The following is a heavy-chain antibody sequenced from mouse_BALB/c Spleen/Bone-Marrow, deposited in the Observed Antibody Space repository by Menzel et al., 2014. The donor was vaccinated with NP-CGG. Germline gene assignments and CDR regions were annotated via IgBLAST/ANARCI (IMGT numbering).Heavy chain of an antibody. V-gene: IGHV5-9-1*01. CDR2: ISSGASYT. CDR3: ACLDGYFVPY. Sequence: EVMLVESGGGLMKPGGSLKLSCAASGFTFSSYAMSWVRQTPEKRLEWVASISSGASYTYYLDSVKGRFTISRDNAKNTLYLQMSSLRSEDTAVYYRACLDGYFVPYWGQGTLVTVSA. CDR1: GFTFSSYA. D-gene: IGHD2-3*01. J-gene: IGHJ3*01.